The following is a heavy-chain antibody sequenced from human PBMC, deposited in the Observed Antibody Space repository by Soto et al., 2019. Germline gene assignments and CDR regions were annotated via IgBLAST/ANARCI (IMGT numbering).Heavy chain of an antibody. V-gene: IGHV4-39*01. CDR3: ARHFMTTVTEYYFDY. Sequence: QLQLQESGPGLLKPSETLSLTCTVSGGSISTTSYYWGWIRQPPGKGLEWIGSIYYSGSTFDNPAVKGRVTISVDTSKSQFSLKVNSVTAADTAVYYCARHFMTTVTEYYFDYWGQGALVTVSS. CDR2: IYYSGST. J-gene: IGHJ4*02. D-gene: IGHD4-17*01. CDR1: GGSISTTSYY.